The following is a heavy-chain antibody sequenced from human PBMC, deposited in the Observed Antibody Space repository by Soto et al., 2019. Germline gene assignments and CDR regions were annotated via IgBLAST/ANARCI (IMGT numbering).Heavy chain of an antibody. J-gene: IGHJ6*02. Sequence: PSETLSLTCTVSGDSISSNGYYWSWIRQYPGKGMEWIGYIYYSWSTNYNPSLKSRVTISVDTSKNQFSLKLSSVTAADTAVYYCARDYPVGATRYYYYGMDVWGQGTTVTVSS. CDR2: IYYSWST. D-gene: IGHD1-26*01. V-gene: IGHV4-61*08. CDR3: ARDYPVGATRYYYYGMDV. CDR1: GDSISSNGYY.